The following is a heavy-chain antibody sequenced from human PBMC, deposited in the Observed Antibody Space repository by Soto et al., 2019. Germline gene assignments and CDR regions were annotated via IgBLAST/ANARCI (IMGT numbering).Heavy chain of an antibody. CDR3: SREEVAACRGQSCYAYNSGRGHFYFYGMDF. CDR1: GGTFTDFA. CDR2: IIPSYGTT. V-gene: IGHV1-69*06. Sequence: QVQLVQSGAEVKKPGSSVRVSCKASGGTFTDFAFSWVRQAPGQGFEWLGGIIPSYGTTNYAQKYQGDVTITSSMSTSPVYVELTRQTTEDTAVYYCSREEVAACRGQSCYAYNSGRGHFYFYGMDFWGQGTSVTVS. J-gene: IGHJ6*02. D-gene: IGHD3-10*01.